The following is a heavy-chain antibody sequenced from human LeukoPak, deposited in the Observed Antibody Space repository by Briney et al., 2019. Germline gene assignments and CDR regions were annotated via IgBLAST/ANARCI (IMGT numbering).Heavy chain of an antibody. J-gene: IGHJ3*02. D-gene: IGHD2-2*01. CDR3: ARGHYALRAFDI. V-gene: IGHV4-4*07. CDR2: IYTSGTT. Sequence: SETLSLTCAVSGGSISGSYWTWIRQPAGKGLEWIGRIYTSGTTNYNPSLKSRVTLSLDTSKNHFSLNLNSVTAADTAVYYCARGHYALRAFDIWGQGTMVTVSS. CDR1: GGSISGSY.